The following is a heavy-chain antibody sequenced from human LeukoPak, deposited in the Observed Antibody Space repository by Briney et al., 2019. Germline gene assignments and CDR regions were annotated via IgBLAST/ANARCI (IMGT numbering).Heavy chain of an antibody. V-gene: IGHV3-30*02. Sequence: GGSLRLSCAASGFTFSSYGMHWVRQAPGKGLEWVAFIRYDGSNKYYADTVKGRFTISRDNSKNTLYLQMNSLRAEDTAVYYCAKDELLWFGESYFDYWGQGTLVTVSS. CDR2: IRYDGSNK. J-gene: IGHJ4*02. D-gene: IGHD3-10*01. CDR1: GFTFSSYG. CDR3: AKDELLWFGESYFDY.